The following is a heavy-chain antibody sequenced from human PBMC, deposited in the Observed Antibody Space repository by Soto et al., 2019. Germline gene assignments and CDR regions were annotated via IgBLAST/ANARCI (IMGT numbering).Heavy chain of an antibody. Sequence: GGSLRLSCAASGFTFDDYAMSWVRQAPGKGLEWVSAISGSGGSTDYADSVKGRFTISRDNSKNMFYLQMNSLRAEDTALYYCAKCAYYSGWYFDLWGRGTLVTVSS. D-gene: IGHD2-15*01. V-gene: IGHV3-23*01. CDR3: AKCAYYSGWYFDL. CDR2: ISGSGGST. J-gene: IGHJ2*01. CDR1: GFTFDDYA.